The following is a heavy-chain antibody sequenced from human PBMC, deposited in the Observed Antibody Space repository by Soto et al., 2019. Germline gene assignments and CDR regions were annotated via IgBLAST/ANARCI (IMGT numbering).Heavy chain of an antibody. Sequence: SETLSLTCTVSGGSISSGDYYWSWIRQPPGKGLEWIGYIYYSGSTYYNPSLKSRVTISVDTSKNQFSLKLSSVTAADKAVYYCAIYGGNSVYFNYGGQGTLVTVS. CDR1: GGSISSGDYY. CDR2: IYYSGST. D-gene: IGHD4-17*01. J-gene: IGHJ4*02. CDR3: AIYGGNSVYFNY. V-gene: IGHV4-30-4*01.